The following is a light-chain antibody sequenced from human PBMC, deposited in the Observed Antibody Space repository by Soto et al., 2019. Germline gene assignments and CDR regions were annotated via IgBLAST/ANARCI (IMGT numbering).Light chain of an antibody. CDR1: SSDVGGYNF. CDR2: EVS. CDR3: RSYASTSTLV. J-gene: IGLJ1*01. Sequence: QSALTQPASVSGSPGQSITISCTGTSSDVGGYNFVSWYQQNPGKAPKLMIYEVSSRPSGVSNRYPGSKSGDTASLTISGLQADGEVDYYCRSYASTSTLVFGTGTKVTVL. V-gene: IGLV2-14*01.